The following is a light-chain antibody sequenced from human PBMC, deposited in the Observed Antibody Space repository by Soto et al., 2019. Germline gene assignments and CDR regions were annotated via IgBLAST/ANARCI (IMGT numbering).Light chain of an antibody. V-gene: IGKV3-20*01. CDR2: GAS. J-gene: IGKJ1*01. Sequence: EIVFTQATGTLSFSQAQRATLSWRGRHSVSRTYLAWYQQKPGESPRLLIYGASSRATGIPGRFSGSGSGTGFTLTISRLEPEDFAVYYCQQYGSSPRTFGQGAKVDIK. CDR1: HSVSRTY. CDR3: QQYGSSPRT.